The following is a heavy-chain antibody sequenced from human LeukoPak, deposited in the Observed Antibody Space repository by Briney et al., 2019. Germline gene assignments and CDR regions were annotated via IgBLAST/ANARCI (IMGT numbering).Heavy chain of an antibody. CDR2: MNPNSGNT. D-gene: IGHD5-18*01. Sequence: WASVKVSCKAPGYTFTSYDINWVRQATGQGLEWMGWMNPNSGNTGYAQKFQGRVTMTRNTSISTANMELSSLRSEDTAVYYCARGLARTSMVTRGGVRFDYWGQGTLVTVSS. CDR1: GYTFTSYD. J-gene: IGHJ4*02. V-gene: IGHV1-8*01. CDR3: ARGLARTSMVTRGGVRFDY.